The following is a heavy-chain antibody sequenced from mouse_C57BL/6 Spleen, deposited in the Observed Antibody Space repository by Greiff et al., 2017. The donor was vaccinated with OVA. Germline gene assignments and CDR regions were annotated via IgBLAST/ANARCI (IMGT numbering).Heavy chain of an antibody. V-gene: IGHV5-12*01. CDR2: ISNGGGST. J-gene: IGHJ4*01. CDR1: GFTFSDYY. CDR3: ARQSYGNFPDD. D-gene: IGHD2-1*01. Sequence: EVQLVESGGGLVQPGGSLKLSCAASGFTFSDYYMYWVRQTPEKRLEWVAYISNGGGSTYYPDTVKGRFTISRDNAKNTLYLQMSRLKSEDTAMYYCARQSYGNFPDDWGQGTSVTVSS.